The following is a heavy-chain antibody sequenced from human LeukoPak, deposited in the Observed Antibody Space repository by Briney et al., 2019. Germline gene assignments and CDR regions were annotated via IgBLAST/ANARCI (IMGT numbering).Heavy chain of an antibody. V-gene: IGHV4-4*07. CDR2: IYTSGST. Sequence: SETLSLTCTVSGGSISSYYWSWIRQPAGKGLEWIGHIYTSGSTNYNPSLRSRVTMSVDTSKNQFSLNLSSVTAADTAVYYCAREAVAGLFDYWGQGTLVTVSS. J-gene: IGHJ4*02. CDR1: GGSISSYY. D-gene: IGHD6-19*01. CDR3: AREAVAGLFDY.